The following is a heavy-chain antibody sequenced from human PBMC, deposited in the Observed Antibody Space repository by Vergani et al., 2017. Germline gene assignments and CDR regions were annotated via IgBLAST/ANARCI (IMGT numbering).Heavy chain of an antibody. CDR1: GFTFSSYW. V-gene: IGHV3-7*04. CDR3: ARKDSSGYYTYYYYGMDV. D-gene: IGHD3-22*01. Sequence: EVQLVESGGGLVQPGGSLRLSCAASGFTFSSYWMSWVRQAPGKGLEWVANIKQDGSEKYYVDSVKGRFTISRDNAKNSLYLQMNSLRAEDTAGYYCARKDSSGYYTYYYYGMDVWGQGTTVTVSS. CDR2: IKQDGSEK. J-gene: IGHJ6*02.